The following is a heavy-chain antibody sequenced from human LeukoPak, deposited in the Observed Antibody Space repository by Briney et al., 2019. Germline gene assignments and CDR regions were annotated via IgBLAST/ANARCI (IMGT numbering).Heavy chain of an antibody. D-gene: IGHD3-10*01. J-gene: IGHJ5*02. CDR2: INPNSGGT. CDR1: GYTFTGYY. CDR3: ARGGSGSYFSWLDP. V-gene: IGHV1-2*02. Sequence: ASVKVSCKASGYTFTGYYIHWVRQAPGQGLECVGWINPNSGGTNYAQKFQGRVTMTRDTSISTAYMELSRLRSDNAAVYYCARGGSGSYFSWLDPWGQGTLVTVSS.